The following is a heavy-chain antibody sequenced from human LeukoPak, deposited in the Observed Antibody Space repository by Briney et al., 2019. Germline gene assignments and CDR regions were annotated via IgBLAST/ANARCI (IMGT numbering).Heavy chain of an antibody. CDR2: ISGGGDST. D-gene: IGHD2-2*02. J-gene: IGHJ4*02. Sequence: PGGSLRLSCAASGFTFTTDAMSWVRQAPGKGLEWVSGISGGGDSTYYADSVKGRFTISRDNAKNTLYLQMNSLRAEDTAVYYCARARYCSSSSCYIDYWGQGTLVTVSS. V-gene: IGHV3-23*01. CDR3: ARARYCSSSSCYIDY. CDR1: GFTFTTDA.